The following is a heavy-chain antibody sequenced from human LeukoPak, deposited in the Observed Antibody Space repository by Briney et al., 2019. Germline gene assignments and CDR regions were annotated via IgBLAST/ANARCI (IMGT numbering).Heavy chain of an antibody. Sequence: GASVKVSCKASGYTFTGYYMHWVRQAPGQGLEWMGWINPNSGGTNYAQKFQGRVTMTRDTSISTAYMELSRLRSEDTAVYYCATGELYYYDSSGYYLDWGQGTLVTVSS. J-gene: IGHJ4*02. CDR2: INPNSGGT. CDR3: ATGELYYYDSSGYYLD. D-gene: IGHD3-22*01. V-gene: IGHV1-2*02. CDR1: GYTFTGYY.